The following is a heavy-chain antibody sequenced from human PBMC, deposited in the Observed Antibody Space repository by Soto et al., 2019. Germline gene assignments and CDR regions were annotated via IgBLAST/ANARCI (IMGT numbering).Heavy chain of an antibody. Sequence: QVQLVQSGAEVEKPGASVKVSCKASGYTFTSYGIGWVRQAPGQGLEWMGWISAYNSNTNYAQKLQGRVTMTTDTSTTSAYRELRSLRSDDTAVYYCARRAYDTSGRAFDIWGQGTMVIVSS. V-gene: IGHV1-18*01. D-gene: IGHD3-22*01. CDR3: ARRAYDTSGRAFDI. CDR1: GYTFTSYG. CDR2: ISAYNSNT. J-gene: IGHJ3*02.